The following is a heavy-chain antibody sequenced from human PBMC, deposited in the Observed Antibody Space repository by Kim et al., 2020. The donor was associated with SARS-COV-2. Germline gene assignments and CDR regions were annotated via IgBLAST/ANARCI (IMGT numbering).Heavy chain of an antibody. CDR2: IIPIFGTA. Sequence: SVKVSCKASGGTFSSYAISWVRQAPGQGLEWMGGIIPIFGTANYAQKFQGRVTITADESTSTAYMELSSLRSEDTAMYYCARAGLEYDILTGYYGYYYMDVWGKGTTVTVSS. CDR1: GGTFSSYA. J-gene: IGHJ6*03. D-gene: IGHD3-9*01. V-gene: IGHV1-69*13. CDR3: ARAGLEYDILTGYYGYYYMDV.